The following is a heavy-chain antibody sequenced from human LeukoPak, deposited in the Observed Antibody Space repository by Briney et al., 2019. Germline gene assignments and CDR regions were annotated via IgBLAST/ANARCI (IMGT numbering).Heavy chain of an antibody. V-gene: IGHV3-48*01. CDR1: GFTFSTYS. D-gene: IGHD1-26*01. J-gene: IGHJ3*01. CDR3: ADLGGATF. CDR2: ISSSSSAI. Sequence: GGSLRLSCATSGFTFSTYSLNWVRQTPGNGLEWVSYISSSSSAIYYADSVKGRFTVSRDNAKNSLYLQMNSLRAEDTAVYYCADLGGATFWGQGTMVTVSS.